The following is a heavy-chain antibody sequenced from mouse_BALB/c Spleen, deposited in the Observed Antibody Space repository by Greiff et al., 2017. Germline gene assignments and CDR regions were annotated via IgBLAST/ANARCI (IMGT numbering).Heavy chain of an antibody. Sequence: QVQLKQSGAELMKPGASVKISCKATGYTFSSYWIEWVKQRPGQGLEWIGYINPSTGYTEYNQKFKDKATLTADKSSSTAYMQLSSLTSEDSAVYYCARADWYFDVWGAGTTVTVSS. V-gene: IGHV1S26*01. J-gene: IGHJ1*01. CDR3: ARADWYFDV. CDR2: INPSTGYT. CDR1: GYTFSSYW.